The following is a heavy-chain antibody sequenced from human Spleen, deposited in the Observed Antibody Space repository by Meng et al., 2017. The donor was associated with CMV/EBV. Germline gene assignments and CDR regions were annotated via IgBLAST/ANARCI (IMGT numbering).Heavy chain of an antibody. V-gene: IGHV3-30-3*01. CDR2: ISYDGSKK. Sequence: SGGTVRSDAMHGVRQGPGKGGEWVAVISYDGSKKYYADSVKGRFTISRDNSKNTRYLQMNSLRAEDTAVYYCARDALDSSGWFGGDYWGQGTLVTVSS. CDR3: ARDALDSSGWFGGDY. D-gene: IGHD6-19*01. CDR1: GGTVRSDA. J-gene: IGHJ4*02.